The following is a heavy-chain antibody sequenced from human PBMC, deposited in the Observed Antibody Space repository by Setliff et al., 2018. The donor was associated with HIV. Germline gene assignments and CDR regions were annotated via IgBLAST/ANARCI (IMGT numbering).Heavy chain of an antibody. V-gene: IGHV3-48*01. D-gene: IGHD6-13*01. CDR3: ARDESVGIAAAGY. Sequence: GESLKISCAASGFTFSSYSMNWVRQAPGKGLEWASYISSSSSTIYYADSVKGRFTISRDNAKNSLYLQMNSLRAEDTAVYYCARDESVGIAAAGYWGQGTLVTVSS. CDR1: GFTFSSYS. J-gene: IGHJ4*02. CDR2: ISSSSSTI.